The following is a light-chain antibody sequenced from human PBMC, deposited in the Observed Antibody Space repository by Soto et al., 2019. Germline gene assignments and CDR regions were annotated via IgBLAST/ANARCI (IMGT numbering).Light chain of an antibody. J-gene: IGKJ1*01. CDR1: ESVGSD. V-gene: IGKV3D-15*01. CDR3: QQYNKWPGT. CDR2: AVT. Sequence: EIVMTQSPATLSVSPGERATVSCRASESVGSDLAWYQQKPGQAPSLLIFAVTTRATGIPARFSGSGSGTEFTLTISSLQSEDFAVYYCQQYNKWPGTFGQGTKVDIK.